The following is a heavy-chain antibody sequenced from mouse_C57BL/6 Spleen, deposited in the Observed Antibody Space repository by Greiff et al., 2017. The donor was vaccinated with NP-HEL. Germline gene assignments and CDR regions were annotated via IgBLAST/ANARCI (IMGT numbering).Heavy chain of an antibody. J-gene: IGHJ4*01. V-gene: IGHV1-81*01. CDR1: GYTFTSYG. D-gene: IGHD3-3*01. Sequence: QVQLKQSGAELARPGASVKLSCKASGYTFTSYGISWVKQRTGQGLEWIGEIYPRSGNTYYNEKFKGKATLTADKSSSTAYMELRSLTSEDSAVYFCARGTEPYYAMDYWGQGTSVTVSS. CDR2: IYPRSGNT. CDR3: ARGTEPYYAMDY.